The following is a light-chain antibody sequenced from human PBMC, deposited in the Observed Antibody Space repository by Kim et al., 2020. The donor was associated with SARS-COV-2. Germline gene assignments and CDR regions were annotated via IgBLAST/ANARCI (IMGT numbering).Light chain of an antibody. Sequence: GDRVTITCRTSQNIRTYLNWYQQRPGKAPKLLIYASSSLQSEVPSRFSGSGSGADFTLTIAGLQADDFATYHCQQTYSNPPTFVGGTKLDIK. V-gene: IGKV1-39*01. J-gene: IGKJ4*01. CDR2: ASS. CDR3: QQTYSNPPT. CDR1: QNIRTY.